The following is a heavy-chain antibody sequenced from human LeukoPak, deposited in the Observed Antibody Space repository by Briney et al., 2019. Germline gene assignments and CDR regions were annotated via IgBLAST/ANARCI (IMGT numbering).Heavy chain of an antibody. V-gene: IGHV3-11*03. CDR2: ISSTGTYT. D-gene: IGHD1-26*01. CDR3: ARSQVGAPFGY. CDR1: GFRFSDYY. J-gene: IGHJ4*02. Sequence: GGSLRLSCVASGFRFSDYYMSWIRQAPGRGPEWISYISSTGTYTDNADSVKGRFTISRDNAKNSLYLQMNSLRAEDTAVYYCARSQVGAPFGYWGQGTLVTVSS.